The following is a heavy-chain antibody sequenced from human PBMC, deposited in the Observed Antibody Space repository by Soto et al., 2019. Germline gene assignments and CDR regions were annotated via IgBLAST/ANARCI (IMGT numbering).Heavy chain of an antibody. CDR3: VKDFSGYTHGVRAFEI. CDR2: INWNSRTI. J-gene: IGHJ3*02. V-gene: IGHV3-9*01. Sequence: EVQLVESGGGVAQPGRSLTLACATSGFTFQNFARHWVRQAPGKGLIWVSSINWNSRTILYADSVKGRFTISRDTATSSLYLQMNSLRVEDTALYYCVKDFSGYTHGVRAFEIWGQGTVVTVSS. D-gene: IGHD5-18*01. CDR1: GFTFQNFA.